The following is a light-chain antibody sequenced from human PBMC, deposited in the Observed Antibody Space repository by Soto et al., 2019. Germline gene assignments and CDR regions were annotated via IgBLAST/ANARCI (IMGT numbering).Light chain of an antibody. CDR2: FAF. J-gene: IGKJ4*01. CDR3: QQADSLPRT. Sequence: DIQMTQSPSSVSASVGDRVTITCRASQDINSRLAWYQQKPGKAPKLLIYFAFNLESGVPSRFIGSGSGTEFTLTITSLQPEDFATYYCQQADSLPRTFGGGTKVEIQ. CDR1: QDINSR. V-gene: IGKV1-12*01.